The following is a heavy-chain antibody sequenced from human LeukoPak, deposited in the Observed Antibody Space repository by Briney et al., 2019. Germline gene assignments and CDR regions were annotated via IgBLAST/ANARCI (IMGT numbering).Heavy chain of an antibody. Sequence: SETLSLTCTVSGGSISSYYWSWIRQPAGKGLEWIGRIYTSGSTNYNPSLKSRVTISVDTSKNQFSLKLSSVTAADTAVYYCARETYYYDSSGYYYFDYWGQGTLVTVSS. J-gene: IGHJ4*02. V-gene: IGHV4-4*07. CDR2: IYTSGST. CDR3: ARETYYYDSSGYYYFDY. D-gene: IGHD3-22*01. CDR1: GGSISSYY.